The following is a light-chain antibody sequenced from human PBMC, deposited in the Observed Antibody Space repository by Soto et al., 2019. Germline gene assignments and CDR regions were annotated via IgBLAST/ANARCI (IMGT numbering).Light chain of an antibody. CDR2: GAS. CDR3: QQYNNWPGT. CDR1: QNLNRD. V-gene: IGKV3-15*01. J-gene: IGKJ1*01. Sequence: IVMTQSPATLSMSPGERATLSCRASQNLNRDLAWYQQKPGQSPRLLIFGASIRATGIPARFSGSGSGTEFTLTIGSLQSEDCALYYCQQYNNWPGTFGQGTKVDIK.